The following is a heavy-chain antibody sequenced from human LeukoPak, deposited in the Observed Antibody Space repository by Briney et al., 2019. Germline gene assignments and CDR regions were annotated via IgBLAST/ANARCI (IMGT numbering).Heavy chain of an antibody. CDR3: ARDLGYDYVWETPPTVI. CDR1: GGSISSGSYY. V-gene: IGHV4-61*02. D-gene: IGHD3-16*01. CDR2: IYTSGST. Sequence: PSETLSLTCTVSGGSISSGSYYWSWIRQPAGKGLEWIGRIYTSGSTNYNPSLKSRVTISVDTSKNQFSLKLSSVTAADTAVYYCARDLGYDYVWETPPTVIWGQGTLVTVSS. J-gene: IGHJ4*02.